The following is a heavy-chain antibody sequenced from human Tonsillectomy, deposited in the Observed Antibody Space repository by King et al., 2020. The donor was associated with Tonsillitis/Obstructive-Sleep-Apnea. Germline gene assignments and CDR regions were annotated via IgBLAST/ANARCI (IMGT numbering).Heavy chain of an antibody. Sequence: VQLQESGPGLVKPSETLSLTCTISGGSISSFHWNWIRQSPGKGMEWIGYIYYSGVTNYNPSLKSRVTISLDTSKNQFSLNLSSVTAADTAVSYCSRHHVRTLRSWFDPWGQGMLVTVSS. J-gene: IGHJ5*02. CDR1: GGSISSFH. V-gene: IGHV4-59*08. CDR3: SRHHVRTLRSWFDP. D-gene: IGHD1-7*01. CDR2: IYYSGVT.